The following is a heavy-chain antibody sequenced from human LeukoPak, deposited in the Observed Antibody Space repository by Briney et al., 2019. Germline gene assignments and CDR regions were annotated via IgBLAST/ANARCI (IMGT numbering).Heavy chain of an antibody. CDR3: ARHYYGSGSFDY. CDR2: IDWDDDK. CDR1: GFSLSTSGMC. V-gene: IGHV2-70*11. J-gene: IGHJ4*02. Sequence: QTLSLTCTFSGFSLSTSGMCVTWIRQPPGKALEWLARIDWDDDKYYSTSLKTRLTISKDTSKNQVVLTMTNMDPVDTATYFCARHYYGSGSFDYWGQGTLATVSS. D-gene: IGHD3-10*01.